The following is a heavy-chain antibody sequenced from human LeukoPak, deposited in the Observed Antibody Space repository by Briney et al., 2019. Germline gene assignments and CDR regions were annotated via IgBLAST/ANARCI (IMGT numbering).Heavy chain of an antibody. V-gene: IGHV4-34*01. CDR2: INHSGST. J-gene: IGHJ5*02. CDR1: GGSFSGYY. CDR3: ARGPHFNYYDSRMSPHWFDP. Sequence: PSETLSLTCAVYGGSFSGYYWSWIRQPPGKGLEWIGEINHSGSTNYNPSLKSRVTISVDTSKNQFSLKLSSVTAADTAVYYCARGPHFNYYDSRMSPHWFDPWGQGTLVTVSS. D-gene: IGHD3-22*01.